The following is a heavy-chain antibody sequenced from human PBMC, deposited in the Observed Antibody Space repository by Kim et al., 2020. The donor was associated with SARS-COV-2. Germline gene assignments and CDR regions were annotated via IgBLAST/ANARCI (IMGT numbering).Heavy chain of an antibody. CDR1: GGTFRSYA. CDR3: AKEPYSDYGNYYYGMDV. Sequence: SVKVSCKASGGTFRSYAISWVRQAPGQGLEWMGGIIPKFGTRIYAHMFQGRVTITADESASTAFMELRSLGFEDTAVYYCAKEPYSDYGNYYYGMDVWG. V-gene: IGHV1-69*13. D-gene: IGHD4-17*01. CDR2: IIPKFGTR. J-gene: IGHJ6*02.